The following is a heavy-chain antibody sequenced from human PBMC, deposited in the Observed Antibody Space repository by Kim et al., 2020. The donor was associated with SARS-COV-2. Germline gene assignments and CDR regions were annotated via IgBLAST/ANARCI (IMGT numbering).Heavy chain of an antibody. CDR3: GRGEIGYCSSTTCSYAFDI. V-gene: IGHV1-3*01. CDR2: INAGNGNT. CDR1: GFTFTNYV. J-gene: IGHJ3*02. Sequence: ASVKVSCKASGFTFTNYVIHWVRQAPGQRLEWMGWINAGNGNTKYSQKFQGRVTITRDSSASAAYMELSSLRSEDTAIYYCGRGEIGYCSSTTCSYAFDIWGQGTMVTVSS. D-gene: IGHD2-2*01.